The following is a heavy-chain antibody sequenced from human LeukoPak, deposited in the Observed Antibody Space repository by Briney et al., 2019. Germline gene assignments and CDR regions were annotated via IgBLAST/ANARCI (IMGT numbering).Heavy chain of an antibody. CDR1: GYTFTSYA. CDR3: ATAAAAHADDAFDI. CDR2: INAGNGNT. Sequence: ASVKVSCKASGYTFTSYAMHWVRQAPGQRLEWMGWINAGNGNTKYSQKFQGRVTITRDTSASTAYMELSSLRSEDTAVYYCATAAAAHADDAFDIWGQGTMVTVSS. V-gene: IGHV1-3*01. D-gene: IGHD6-13*01. J-gene: IGHJ3*02.